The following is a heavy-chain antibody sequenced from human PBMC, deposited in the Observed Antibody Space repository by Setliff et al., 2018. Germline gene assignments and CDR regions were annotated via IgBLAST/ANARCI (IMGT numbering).Heavy chain of an antibody. D-gene: IGHD5-12*01. V-gene: IGHV3-30*02. J-gene: IGHJ4*02. CDR2: IRYDGSDK. CDR3: TKDRSDSGYAGFDY. Sequence: GGSLRLSCAGSGFRFSDYGMHWVRQTPGKGLEWVAFIRYDGSDKDYVDSVKGRFTISRDNSQNTMYLQMNQLRPEDTAAYYCTKDRSDSGYAGFDYWGQGSQVTVSS. CDR1: GFRFSDYG.